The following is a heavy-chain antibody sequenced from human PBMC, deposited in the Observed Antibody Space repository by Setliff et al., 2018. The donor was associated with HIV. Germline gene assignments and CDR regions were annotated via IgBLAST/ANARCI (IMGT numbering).Heavy chain of an antibody. J-gene: IGHJ5*02. Sequence: ASVKVSCKASGYIITGYLIHWVRQAPGQGLEWMGWINPNSGKTRYAQNFQDRVTMTTDTSTSTAYMELRSLTSDDTAVYFCARMGYIDSSGYPDHWGQGTLVTVSS. CDR2: INPNSGKT. D-gene: IGHD3-22*01. CDR3: ARMGYIDSSGYPDH. CDR1: GYIITGYL. V-gene: IGHV1-18*04.